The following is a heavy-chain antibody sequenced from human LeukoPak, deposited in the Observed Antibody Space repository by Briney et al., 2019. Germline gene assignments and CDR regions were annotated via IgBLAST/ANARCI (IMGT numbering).Heavy chain of an antibody. J-gene: IGHJ4*02. V-gene: IGHV4-34*01. Sequence: PSETLSLTCAVYGGSFSGYYWSWIRQPPGKGLEWIGSIYYSGSTYYNPSLKSRVTISVDTSKNQFSLKLSSVTAADTAVYYCARGYYYGSGSYYFDYWGQGTLVTVSS. CDR3: ARGYYYGSGSYYFDY. CDR1: GGSFSGYY. D-gene: IGHD3-10*01. CDR2: IYYSGST.